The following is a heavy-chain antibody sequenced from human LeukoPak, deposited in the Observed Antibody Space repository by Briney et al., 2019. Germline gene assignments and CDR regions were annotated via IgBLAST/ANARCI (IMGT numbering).Heavy chain of an antibody. Sequence: SEALSLTCTVSGGSISSSSYYWGWIRQPPGKGLEWIGSIYYSGSTYYNPSLKSRVTISVDTSKNQFSLKLSSVTAADTAVYYCAAPPADQLPSNWFDPWGQGTLVTVSS. D-gene: IGHD2-2*01. CDR2: IYYSGST. CDR1: GGSISSSSYY. CDR3: AAPPADQLPSNWFDP. J-gene: IGHJ5*02. V-gene: IGHV4-39*01.